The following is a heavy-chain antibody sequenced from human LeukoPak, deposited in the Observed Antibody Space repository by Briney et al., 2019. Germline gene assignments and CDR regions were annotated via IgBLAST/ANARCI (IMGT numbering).Heavy chain of an antibody. Sequence: PGRSLRLSCAASGFTFSSYAMHWVRQAPGKRLEWVAVISYDGSNKYYVDSVKGRFTISRDNSKNTLYLQMNSLRAEDTAVYYCARDDKYSGYDSDYWGQGTLVTVSS. V-gene: IGHV3-30-3*01. CDR1: GFTFSSYA. CDR3: ARDDKYSGYDSDY. CDR2: ISYDGSNK. J-gene: IGHJ4*02. D-gene: IGHD5-12*01.